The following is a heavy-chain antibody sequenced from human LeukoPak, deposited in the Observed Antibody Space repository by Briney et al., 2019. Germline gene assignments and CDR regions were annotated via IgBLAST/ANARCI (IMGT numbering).Heavy chain of an antibody. CDR1: GFTFSSYG. J-gene: IGHJ3*02. V-gene: IGHV3-30*18. Sequence: PGGSLRLSCAAPGFTFSSYGMHWVRQAPGKGLEWVAVISYDGSNKYYADSVKGRFTISRDNSKNTLYLQMNSLRAEDTAVYYCAKDGIVGAARGAFDIWGQGTMVTVSS. CDR3: AKDGIVGAARGAFDI. D-gene: IGHD1-26*01. CDR2: ISYDGSNK.